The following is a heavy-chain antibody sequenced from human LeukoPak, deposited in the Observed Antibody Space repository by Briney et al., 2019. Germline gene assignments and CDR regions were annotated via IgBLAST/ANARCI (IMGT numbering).Heavy chain of an antibody. CDR3: ARSPRYYDSSGPLVLFDY. CDR2: IYYSGST. J-gene: IGHJ4*02. CDR1: GGSISSSSYY. D-gene: IGHD3-22*01. V-gene: IGHV4-39*01. Sequence: SETLSLTCTVSGGSISSSSYYWSWIRQPPGKGLEWIGSIYYSGSTYYNPSLRSRVAISVDTSKNQFSLRLNSVTAADTAVYYCARSPRYYDSSGPLVLFDYWGQGTLVTVSS.